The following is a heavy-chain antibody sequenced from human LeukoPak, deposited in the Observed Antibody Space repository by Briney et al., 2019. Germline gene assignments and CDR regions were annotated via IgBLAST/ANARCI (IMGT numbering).Heavy chain of an antibody. CDR2: IYTSGST. Sequence: SETLSLTHTVSGGSISSGSYFWSWIRQPAGKGLEWIGRIYTSGSTNYNPSLKSRVTISVDTSKNQLSLKLSSVTAADTAVYYCAREIAARPDYWGQGTLVTVSS. V-gene: IGHV4-61*02. J-gene: IGHJ4*02. CDR3: AREIAARPDY. D-gene: IGHD6-6*01. CDR1: GGSISSGSYF.